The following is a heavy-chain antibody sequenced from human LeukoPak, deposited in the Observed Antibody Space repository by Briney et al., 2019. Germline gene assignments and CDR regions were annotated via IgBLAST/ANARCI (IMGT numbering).Heavy chain of an antibody. V-gene: IGHV3-64D*06. CDR2: ISSNGGST. D-gene: IGHD6-13*01. J-gene: IGHJ4*02. Sequence: GGSLRLSCSASGFTFSSYAMHWVRQAPGKGLEYVSAISSNGGSTYYADSVKGRFTISRDNSKNTLYLQMSSLRAEDTAVYYCVKDRRGSWSPVDCWGQGTLVTVSS. CDR1: GFTFSSYA. CDR3: VKDRRGSWSPVDC.